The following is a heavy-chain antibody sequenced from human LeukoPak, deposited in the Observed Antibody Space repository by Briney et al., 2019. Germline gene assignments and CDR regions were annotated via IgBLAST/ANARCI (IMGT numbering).Heavy chain of an antibody. V-gene: IGHV3-48*01. J-gene: IGHJ6*02. D-gene: IGHD2-2*02. Sequence: GGSLRLSCAASGFTFSSYSMNWVRQAPGKGLEWVSYISSSSSTIYYADSVKGRFTISRDNAKNSLYLQMNSLRAEDTAVYYCARGLGYCSSTSCYIYYYYGMDVWGQGTTVTVSS. CDR3: ARGLGYCSSTSCYIYYYYGMDV. CDR1: GFTFSSYS. CDR2: ISSSSSTI.